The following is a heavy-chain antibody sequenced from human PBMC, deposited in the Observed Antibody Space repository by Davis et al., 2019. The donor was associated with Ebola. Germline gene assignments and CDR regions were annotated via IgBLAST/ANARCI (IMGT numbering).Heavy chain of an antibody. CDR3: ARAEVERLWISHNWCDP. J-gene: IGHJ5*02. V-gene: IGHV4-59*06. CDR2: IYYSGTT. CDR1: AGSISSYY. D-gene: IGHD5-12*01. Sequence: PSETLSLTCTVSAGSISSYYWSWIRQHPGKGLEWIGYIYYSGTTYYNPSLKSRVTISVDTSKNQFSLKLSSVTAADTAVYYCARAEVERLWISHNWCDPWGQGTLVTVSS.